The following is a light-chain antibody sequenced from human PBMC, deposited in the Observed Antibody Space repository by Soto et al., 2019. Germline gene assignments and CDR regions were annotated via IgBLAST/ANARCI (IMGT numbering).Light chain of an antibody. J-gene: IGLJ1*01. Sequence: SALTQPASVSGSPGQSITISCTGTGSDVGGYNYVSWYQQHPDKAPKLIIYDVSNRPSGVSNRFPGSKSGNTASLTISGLQAEDEADYYCTSYTSSSTGVFGTGTKVTVL. CDR1: GSDVGGYNY. CDR2: DVS. CDR3: TSYTSSSTGV. V-gene: IGLV2-14*03.